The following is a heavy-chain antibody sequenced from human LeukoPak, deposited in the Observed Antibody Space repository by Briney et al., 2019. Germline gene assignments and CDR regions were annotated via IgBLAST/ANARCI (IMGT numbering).Heavy chain of an antibody. J-gene: IGHJ3*02. D-gene: IGHD3-10*01. CDR2: IYYSGST. V-gene: IGHV4-59*08. CDR3: ARHALLRDAFDI. Sequence: SETLSLTCTVSGGSISRYYWSGIRQPPGKGLEWIGYIYYSGSTNYNPSLRSRVTISVDTSKNQFSLKLSSVTAAATAVYYCARHALLRDAFDIWGQGTMVTVSS. CDR1: GGSISRYY.